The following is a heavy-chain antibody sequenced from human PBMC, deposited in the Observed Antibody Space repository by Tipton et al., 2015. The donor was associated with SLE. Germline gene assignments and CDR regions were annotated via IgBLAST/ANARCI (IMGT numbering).Heavy chain of an antibody. V-gene: IGHV4-31*03. J-gene: IGHJ4*02. Sequence: TLSLTCTVSGGSIPTGDSNHNWIRQHPGKGLGWIGFITNSGSTDYNPSLKSRVSISIDTSENQFSLKLTSVTAADTAVYYCARAVWFGELSFDRWGQGTLVTVSS. CDR3: ARAVWFGELSFDR. CDR2: ITNSGST. CDR1: GGSIPTGDSN. D-gene: IGHD3-10*01.